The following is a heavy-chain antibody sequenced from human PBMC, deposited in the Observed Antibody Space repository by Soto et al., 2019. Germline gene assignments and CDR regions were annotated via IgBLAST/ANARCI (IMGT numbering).Heavy chain of an antibody. CDR3: TTDWRDGDY. V-gene: IGHV3-15*01. D-gene: IGHD3-3*01. CDR2: MKSKTDGGTT. J-gene: IGHJ4*02. Sequence: GGSLRLSCAASGFTFSNAWMSWVRQAPGKGLEWVGRMKSKTDGGTTDYAAPVKGRFTISRNDSKNTLYLQMNSLKTEDAAVYYCTTDWRDGDYWGQGTLVTVSS. CDR1: GFTFSNAW.